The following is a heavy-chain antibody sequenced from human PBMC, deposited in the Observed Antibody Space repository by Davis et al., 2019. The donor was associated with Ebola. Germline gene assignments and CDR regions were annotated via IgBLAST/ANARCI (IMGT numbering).Heavy chain of an antibody. CDR1: GFTFITYS. V-gene: IGHV3-23*01. J-gene: IGHJ4*02. Sequence: PGGSLRLSCAAYGFTFITYSMSWVRQAPGKGLEWVSTISGSGGSTNYADSVKGRFTISRDNSKNTLYLQMHSLRADDTAVYYCAKAPPAWLSYSSTSLRSYFDYWGQGTAVTVSS. CDR2: ISGSGGST. CDR3: AKAPPAWLSYSSTSLRSYFDY. D-gene: IGHD6-6*01.